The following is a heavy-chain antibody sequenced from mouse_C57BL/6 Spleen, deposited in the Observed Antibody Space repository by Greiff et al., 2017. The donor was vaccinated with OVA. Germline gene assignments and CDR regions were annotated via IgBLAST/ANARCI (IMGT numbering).Heavy chain of an antibody. J-gene: IGHJ4*01. V-gene: IGHV1-64*01. CDR2: IHPNSGST. CDR1: GYTFTSYW. Sequence: QVQLQQPGAELVKPGASVKLSCKASGYTFTSYWMHWVKQRPGQGLEWIGMIHPNSGSTNYNEKFKSKATLTVDKSSSTAYMQHSSLTSEDSAVYYGARGGSSLYYAMDYWGQGTSVTVSS. D-gene: IGHD1-1*01. CDR3: ARGGSSLYYAMDY.